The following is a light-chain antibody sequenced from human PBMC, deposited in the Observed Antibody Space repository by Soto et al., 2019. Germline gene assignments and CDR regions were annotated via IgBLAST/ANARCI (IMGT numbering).Light chain of an antibody. CDR3: SSYTRSSTLV. J-gene: IGLJ3*02. V-gene: IGLV2-14*01. CDR2: EVS. Sequence: QSVLTQPASVSGSPGQSITISCTGTSSDIGGYNFVSWYQHHPGKAPKLIIYEVSNRPSGVSNRFSGSKSGNTASLTISGLQAEDEADYYCSSYTRSSTLVFGGGTKVTVL. CDR1: SSDIGGYNF.